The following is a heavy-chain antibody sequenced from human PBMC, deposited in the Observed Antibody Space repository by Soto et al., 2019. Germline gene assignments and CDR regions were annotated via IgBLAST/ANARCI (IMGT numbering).Heavy chain of an antibody. CDR1: GFTFSRNW. J-gene: IGHJ4*02. CDR3: VRVGWLGWDVDY. Sequence: EVQLVESGGDLVQPGGSLRLSCAASGFTFSRNWMTWVRQAPGKGLEWVANIDRDGSETYYVGSVRGRFTISRDNAKNSLYLQMHSLRAEDTAVYYCVRVGWLGWDVDYWGQGTLVTVSS. CDR2: IDRDGSET. V-gene: IGHV3-7*01. D-gene: IGHD6-19*01.